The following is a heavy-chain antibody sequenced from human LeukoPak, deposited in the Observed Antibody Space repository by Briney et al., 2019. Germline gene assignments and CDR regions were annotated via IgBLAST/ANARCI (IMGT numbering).Heavy chain of an antibody. V-gene: IGHV3-49*04. J-gene: IGHJ4*02. CDR3: TRGGLVYGDYGGFFDY. CDR1: GFTFGDYA. D-gene: IGHD4-17*01. CDR2: IRSKAYGGTT. Sequence: PGRSLRLSCTASGFTFGDYAMSWVRQAPGKGLEWVGFIRSKAYGGTTEYAASVKGRFTISRDDSKSIAYLQMNSLKTEDTAVHYCTRGGLVYGDYGGFFDYWGQGTLVTVSS.